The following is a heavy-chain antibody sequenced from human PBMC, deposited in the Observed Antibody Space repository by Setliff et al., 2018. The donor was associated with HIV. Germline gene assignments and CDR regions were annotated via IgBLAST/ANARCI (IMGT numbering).Heavy chain of an antibody. Sequence: ASETLSLTCAVYGGSFSGYCWSWIRQPPGKGLEWIGEMQHSGRTNYNPSLRSRVTTSVDTSKSQSSLKLSSVTAADTAVYYCVRVSCSSWYSIPLYYYYSMDVWGKGTTVTVSS. V-gene: IGHV4-34*01. CDR2: MQHSGRT. CDR3: VRVSCSSWYSIPLYYYYSMDV. D-gene: IGHD6-13*01. J-gene: IGHJ6*03. CDR1: GGSFSGYC.